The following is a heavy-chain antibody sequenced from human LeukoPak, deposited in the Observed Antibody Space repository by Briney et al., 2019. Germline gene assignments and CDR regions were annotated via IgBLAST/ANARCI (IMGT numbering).Heavy chain of an antibody. Sequence: SVKVSCKVSGYTLTELSMHWVRQAPGQGLEWMGGIIPIFGTTNYAQNFQGRVTITADESTSTAYMELSSLRSEDTAVYYCARQFTSYETGRGTYVWSDAIDIWGQGTMVTVSA. CDR1: GYTLTELS. CDR3: ARQFTSYETGRGTYVWSDAIDI. D-gene: IGHD2/OR15-2a*01. CDR2: IIPIFGTT. J-gene: IGHJ3*02. V-gene: IGHV1-69*13.